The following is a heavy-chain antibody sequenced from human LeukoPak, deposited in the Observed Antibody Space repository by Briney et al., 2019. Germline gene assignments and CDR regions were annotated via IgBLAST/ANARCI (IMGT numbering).Heavy chain of an antibody. V-gene: IGHV3-15*01. CDR1: GFTFSNAW. CDR3: TTAFEYSSSWYAFDI. Sequence: GGSLRLSCAASGFTFSNAWMSWVRQAPGKGLEWVGRIKSKTDGGTTDYAAPVKGRFTISRGDSKNTLYLQMNSLKTEDTAVYYCTTAFEYSSSWYAFDIWGQGTMVTVSS. D-gene: IGHD6-13*01. J-gene: IGHJ3*02. CDR2: IKSKTDGGTT.